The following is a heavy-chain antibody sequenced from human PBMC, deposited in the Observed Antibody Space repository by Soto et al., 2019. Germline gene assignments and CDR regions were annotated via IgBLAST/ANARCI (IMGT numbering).Heavy chain of an antibody. J-gene: IGHJ4*02. CDR2: ISYDGSNK. Sequence: GGSLRLSCAASGFTFSSYGMHWVRQAPGKGLEWVAVISYDGSNKYYADSVKGRFTISRDNSKNTLYLQMNSLRAEDTAVYYCAKDPTDEYGDYPDYWGQGTLVTVSS. V-gene: IGHV3-30*18. CDR1: GFTFSSYG. D-gene: IGHD4-17*01. CDR3: AKDPTDEYGDYPDY.